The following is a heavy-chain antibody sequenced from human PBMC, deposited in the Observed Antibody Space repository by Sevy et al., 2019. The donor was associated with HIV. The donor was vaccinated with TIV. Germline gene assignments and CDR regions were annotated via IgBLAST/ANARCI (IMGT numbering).Heavy chain of an antibody. V-gene: IGHV3-30-3*01. D-gene: IGHD3-10*01. Sequence: GGSLRLSCAASGFTFSSYAMHWVRQAPGKGLEWVAVISYDGSNKYYADSVKGRFTISRDNSKNTLYLQMNSLRAEDTVVYYGGGGRRITRRVVGGGGFDIWGQGTMVTVSS. CDR3: GGGRRITRRVVGGGGFDI. CDR2: ISYDGSNK. J-gene: IGHJ3*02. CDR1: GFTFSSYA.